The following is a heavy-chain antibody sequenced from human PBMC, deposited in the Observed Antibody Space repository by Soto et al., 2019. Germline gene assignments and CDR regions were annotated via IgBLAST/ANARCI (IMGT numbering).Heavy chain of an antibody. CDR3: ARGMTTLYYYYYYMDV. Sequence: PSETLSLTCTVSGGSLSSYYWSWIRQPPGKGLEWIGYIYYSGSTNYNPSLKSRVTISVDTSKNQFSLKLSSVTAADTAVYYCARGMTTLYYYYYYMDVWGKGTTVTVS. V-gene: IGHV4-59*01. CDR2: IYYSGST. CDR1: GGSLSSYY. D-gene: IGHD4-17*01. J-gene: IGHJ6*03.